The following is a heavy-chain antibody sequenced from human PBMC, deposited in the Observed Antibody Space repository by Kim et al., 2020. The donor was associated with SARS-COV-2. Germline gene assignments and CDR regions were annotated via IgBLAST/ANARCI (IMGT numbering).Heavy chain of an antibody. V-gene: IGHV1-3*01. J-gene: IGHJ4*02. Sequence: ASVKVSCKASGYTFTSYAMHWVRQAPGQRLEWMGWINAGNGNTKYSQKFQGRVTITRDTSASTAYMELSSLRSEDTAVYYCAREARSSVVVITLFFDYWGQGTLVTVSS. CDR1: GYTFTSYA. CDR3: AREARSSVVVITLFFDY. D-gene: IGHD3-22*01. CDR2: INAGNGNT.